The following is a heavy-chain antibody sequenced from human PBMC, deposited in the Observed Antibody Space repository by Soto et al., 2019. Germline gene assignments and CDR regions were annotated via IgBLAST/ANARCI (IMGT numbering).Heavy chain of an antibody. J-gene: IGHJ4*02. CDR3: ARGDDYGDRKAD. V-gene: IGHV3-30-3*01. D-gene: IGHD4-17*01. CDR2: ISYDGSNK. CDR1: GFTFSSYA. Sequence: QVQLVESGGGVVQPGRSLRLSCAASGFTFSSYAMYWVRQAPGKGLEWVAVISYDGSNKYYADSVKGRFTISRDNSKNTLYLQMNSLRAEDTAVYYCARGDDYGDRKADWGQGTLVTVSS.